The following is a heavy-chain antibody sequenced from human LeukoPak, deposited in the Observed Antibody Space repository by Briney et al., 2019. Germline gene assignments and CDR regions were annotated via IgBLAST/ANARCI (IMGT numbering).Heavy chain of an antibody. CDR2: IYYSGTT. D-gene: IGHD3-10*01. J-gene: IGHJ4*02. CDR3: ARLYGSGSYYQVYYFDY. Sequence: PSETLSLTCTVSGGSISTYYWNWIRQPPGKGLEWIGYIYYSGTTNYNPSLKSRVSMSVDTSKNQFSLKLSSVTAADTAVYYCARLYGSGSYYQVYYFDYWGQGTLVTVSS. CDR1: GGSISTYY. V-gene: IGHV4-59*01.